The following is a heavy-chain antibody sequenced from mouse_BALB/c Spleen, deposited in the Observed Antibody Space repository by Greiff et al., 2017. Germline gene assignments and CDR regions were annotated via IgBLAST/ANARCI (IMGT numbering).Heavy chain of an antibody. CDR2: IDPSDSET. V-gene: IGHV1-69*02. J-gene: IGHJ4*01. Sequence: QVQLQQPGAELVKPGAPVKLSCKASGYTFTSYWMNWVKQRPGRGLEWIGRIDPSDSETHYDQKFKDKATLTVDKSSSTAYIQLSSLTSEDSAVYYCARTLTTDYAMDYWGQGTSVTVSS. D-gene: IGHD1-1*01. CDR3: ARTLTTDYAMDY. CDR1: GYTFTSYW.